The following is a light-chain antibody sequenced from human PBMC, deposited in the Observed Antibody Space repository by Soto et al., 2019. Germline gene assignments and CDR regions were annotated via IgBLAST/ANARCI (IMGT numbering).Light chain of an antibody. J-gene: IGKJ4*01. CDR1: QSVSSNY. V-gene: IGKV3-20*01. CDR3: QQYGGSPAI. Sequence: DIELTQSPGTLSVPPGERATLSCRASQSVSSNYLAWYQQKPGQAPRLLIYGASSRATGVPDRFSASGSGTDFTLTISRLEPEDFAVYYCQQYGGSPAIFGGGTKVEI. CDR2: GAS.